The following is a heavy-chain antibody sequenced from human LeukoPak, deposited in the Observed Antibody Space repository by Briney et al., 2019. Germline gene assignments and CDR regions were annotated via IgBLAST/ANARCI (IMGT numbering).Heavy chain of an antibody. J-gene: IGHJ3*02. CDR3: AGRYSYGATYAFDI. Sequence: SETLSLTCTVSGGSISSYYWSWVRQPPGKGLEWIGFVYYTGSTNYSPSLKSRVTISVDTSKNQFSLKLRSVTAADTAVYYCAGRYSYGATYAFDIWGQGTMVTVSS. V-gene: IGHV4-59*01. CDR1: GGSISSYY. CDR2: VYYTGST. D-gene: IGHD5-18*01.